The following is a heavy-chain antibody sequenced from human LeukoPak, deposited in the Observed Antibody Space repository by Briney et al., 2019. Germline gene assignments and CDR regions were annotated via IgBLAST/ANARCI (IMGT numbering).Heavy chain of an antibody. CDR3: ARGRIAAASHTYYFDY. V-gene: IGHV4-34*01. CDR2: INHSGST. CDR1: GGSFSGYY. J-gene: IGHJ4*02. Sequence: SETLSLTCAVYGGSFSGYYWGWIRQPPGKGLEWIGEINHSGSTNYNPSLKSRVTISVDTSKNQFSLKLSSVTAADTAVYYCARGRIAAASHTYYFDYWGQGTLVTVSS. D-gene: IGHD6-13*01.